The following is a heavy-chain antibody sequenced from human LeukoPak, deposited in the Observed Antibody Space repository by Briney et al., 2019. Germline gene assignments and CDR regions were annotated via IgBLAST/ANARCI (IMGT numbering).Heavy chain of an antibody. D-gene: IGHD3-10*01. J-gene: IGHJ4*02. Sequence: GGSLRLSCAASGFPFSSYEMNWVRQAPGKGLEWVSYISSSGSTIYYADSVKGRFTISRDNAKNSLYLQMNSLRAEDTAVYYCARDVYGSGSYSPSGYFDYWGQGTLVTVSS. CDR1: GFPFSSYE. V-gene: IGHV3-48*03. CDR3: ARDVYGSGSYSPSGYFDY. CDR2: ISSSGSTI.